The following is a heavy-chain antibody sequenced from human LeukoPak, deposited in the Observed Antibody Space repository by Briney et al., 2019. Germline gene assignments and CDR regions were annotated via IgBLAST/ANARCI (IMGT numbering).Heavy chain of an antibody. CDR1: GGSISSGGYS. D-gene: IGHD2-15*01. CDR3: ARAVCSGGSCYFDY. Sequence: SETLSLTCAVSGGSISSGGYSWSWIRQPPGKGLEWIGYIYHSGSTYYNPSLKSRVTISVDRSKNQFSLKLSSVTAADTVVYYCARAVCSGGSCYFDYWGQGTLVTVSS. CDR2: IYHSGST. J-gene: IGHJ4*02. V-gene: IGHV4-30-2*01.